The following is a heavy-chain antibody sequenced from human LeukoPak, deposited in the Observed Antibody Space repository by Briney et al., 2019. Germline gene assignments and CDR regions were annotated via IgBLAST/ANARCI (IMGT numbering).Heavy chain of an antibody. CDR2: ISNDGSRK. D-gene: IGHD3-10*01. CDR1: GFTFSRHG. J-gene: IGHJ4*02. Sequence: QAGGSLRLSCAPSGFTFSRHGMHWVRQAPGKGLEWVAIISNDGSRKYYAHSVEGRFTISRDNSKDTLYLQMDSLRAEDTAVYYCAKGHYYGSGSLDYWGQGTLVTVSS. CDR3: AKGHYYGSGSLDY. V-gene: IGHV3-30*18.